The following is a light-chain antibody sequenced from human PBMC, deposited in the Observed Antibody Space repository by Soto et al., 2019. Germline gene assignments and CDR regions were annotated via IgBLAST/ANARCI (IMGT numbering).Light chain of an antibody. V-gene: IGLV2-14*01. CDR1: SSYVGGYDY. CDR2: DVS. Sequence: QSALAQPASVPASPGQSIAISCTGTSSYVGGYDYVSWYQQHPGKAPKLIIYDVSNRPSGISNRFSGSKSGNTASLTISGLQTEDEADYYCSSYTSSNTLVYVFGTGT. J-gene: IGLJ1*01. CDR3: SSYTSSNTLVYV.